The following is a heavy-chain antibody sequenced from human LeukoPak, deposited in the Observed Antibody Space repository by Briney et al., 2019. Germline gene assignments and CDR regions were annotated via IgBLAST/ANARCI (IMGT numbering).Heavy chain of an antibody. J-gene: IGHJ4*02. D-gene: IGHD3-16*01. CDR3: AILGGGMAY. CDR1: GFRFSSYT. V-gene: IGHV3-23*01. CDR2: ISGSGDRT. Sequence: GGSLRLSCVASGFRFSSYTMNWVRQAPGKGLEWVSGISGSGDRTYYADFVKGRVTISRDNSRNTLYLQMSSLRADDAAVYYCAILGGGMAYWGQGTLVAVSS.